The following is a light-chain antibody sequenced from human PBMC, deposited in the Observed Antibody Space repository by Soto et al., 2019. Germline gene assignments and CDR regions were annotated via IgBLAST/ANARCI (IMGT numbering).Light chain of an antibody. Sequence: DIHMTQSPSSLSSSVGDRVTITSLASQSISSYLNWYQQKPGKAPKLLIYAASSLQSGVPSRFSGSGSGTDFTLTISSLQPEDFATYYCQQSYSTPRTFGPGTKVDI. V-gene: IGKV1-39*01. J-gene: IGKJ3*01. CDR1: QSISSY. CDR3: QQSYSTPRT. CDR2: AAS.